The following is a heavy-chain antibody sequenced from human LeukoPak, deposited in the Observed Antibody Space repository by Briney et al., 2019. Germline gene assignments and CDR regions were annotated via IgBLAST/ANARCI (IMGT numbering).Heavy chain of an antibody. CDR1: GGTFSSYA. J-gene: IGHJ6*02. CDR3: AADGSPDGYNSHYYYYGMGV. V-gene: IGHV1-24*01. CDR2: FDPEDGET. Sequence: VASVKVSCKASGGTFSSYAISWVRQAPGKGLEWMGGFDPEDGETIYAQKFQGRVTMTEDTSTDTAYMELSSLRSEDTAVYYCAADGSPDGYNSHYYYYGMGVWGQGTTVTVSS. D-gene: IGHD5-24*01.